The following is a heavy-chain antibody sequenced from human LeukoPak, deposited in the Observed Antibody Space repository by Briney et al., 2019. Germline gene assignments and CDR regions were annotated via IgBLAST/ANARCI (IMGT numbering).Heavy chain of an antibody. V-gene: IGHV4-59*01. CDR2: LYYSGFI. Sequence: SETLSVSCADPGGSLRSYYWTWIRQPPGKGLEWIAYLYYSGFINDDPSVKSRVTISVDTSKNQFSLKLSSVTAANTAVYYCARGSSAFGGYCSGGSCFLPSSWGQGTLVTVSS. CDR1: GGSLRSYY. D-gene: IGHD2-15*01. J-gene: IGHJ4*02. CDR3: ARGSSAFGGYCSGGSCFLPSS.